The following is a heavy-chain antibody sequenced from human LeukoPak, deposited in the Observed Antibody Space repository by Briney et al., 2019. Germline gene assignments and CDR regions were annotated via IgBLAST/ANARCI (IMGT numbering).Heavy chain of an antibody. Sequence: GGSPRLSCAASGFSFDDSAMYWVRQAPGKGLEWVSLISGDGASAFYADSVKGRFTISRDNSKNSLYLQMNSLRTEDTAFYYCAKDDSTGGFDYWGQGTLVTVSS. CDR3: AKDDSTGGFDY. CDR2: ISGDGASA. J-gene: IGHJ4*02. V-gene: IGHV3-43*02. D-gene: IGHD7-27*01. CDR1: GFSFDDSA.